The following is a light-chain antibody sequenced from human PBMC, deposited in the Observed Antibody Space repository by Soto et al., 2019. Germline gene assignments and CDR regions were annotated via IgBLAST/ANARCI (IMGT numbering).Light chain of an antibody. Sequence: DIHMTQSQSSRSASVGDRVTITCRASQSISSYLNWYQQRPGKAPKLLIYAASSLQSGVPSRFSGSGSGTDFTLTISSLQPEDFATYYCQQSYSTHITFGQGTRLETK. CDR1: QSISSY. CDR2: AAS. CDR3: QQSYSTHIT. J-gene: IGKJ5*01. V-gene: IGKV1-39*01.